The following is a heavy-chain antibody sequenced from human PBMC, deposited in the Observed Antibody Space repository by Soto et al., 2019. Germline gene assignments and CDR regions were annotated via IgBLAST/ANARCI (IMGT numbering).Heavy chain of an antibody. J-gene: IGHJ4*02. Sequence: GGSLRLSCAASGFTFSSYAMSWVRQAPGKGLEWVSVISGSGDSTYYADSVKGRFTISRDNSKNTLYLQMNSLRAEDTAVYYCAKRSSGSYFDYWGQGTLVTVSS. D-gene: IGHD3-10*01. CDR1: GFTFSSYA. V-gene: IGHV3-23*01. CDR2: ISGSGDST. CDR3: AKRSSGSYFDY.